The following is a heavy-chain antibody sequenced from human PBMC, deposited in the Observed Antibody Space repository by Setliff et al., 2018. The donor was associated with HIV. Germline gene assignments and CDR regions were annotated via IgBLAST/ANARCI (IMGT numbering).Heavy chain of an antibody. CDR2: IYYGVST. CDR1: GGSISSYY. D-gene: IGHD5-18*01. Sequence: SETLSLTCTVSGGSISSYYWSWIRQPPGKGLEWIAYIYYGVSTNYNPSLKSRVTISVDTSKNQFSLKLSSVTAADTAVYYCARDKGYNSFDYWGQGTLVTVSS. V-gene: IGHV4-59*13. J-gene: IGHJ4*02. CDR3: ARDKGYNSFDY.